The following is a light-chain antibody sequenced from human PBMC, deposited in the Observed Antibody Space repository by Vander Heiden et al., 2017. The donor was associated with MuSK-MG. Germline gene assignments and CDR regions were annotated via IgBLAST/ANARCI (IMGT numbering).Light chain of an antibody. J-gene: IGLJ2*01. CDR2: DDS. CDR1: NIGSKS. V-gene: IGLV3-21*03. CDR3: QVCDSSSDLVV. Sequence: SYVLTQPPSVSVAQGKTARITCGGNNIGSKSVHWYQQKPGQAPVLVIYDDSDRPSGIPERFSGSNSGNTATLTISGVEAVDEADYYCQVCDSSSDLVVFGGGTKLTVL.